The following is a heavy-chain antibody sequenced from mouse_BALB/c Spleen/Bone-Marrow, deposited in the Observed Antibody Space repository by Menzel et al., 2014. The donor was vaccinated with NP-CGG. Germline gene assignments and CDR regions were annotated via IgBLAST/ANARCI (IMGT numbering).Heavy chain of an antibody. D-gene: IGHD2-10*02. CDR1: GFNIKDTY. Sequence: VQLQQSGAELVKPGASVKLSCTASGFNIKDTYMHWVKRRPEQGLEWIGNIDPANGSTKYDPKFQGKATITADTSSNTAYLQLSSLTSEDTAVYYCARGEYGNYVWYVWGAGTTVTVSP. V-gene: IGHV14-3*02. J-gene: IGHJ1*01. CDR3: ARGEYGNYVWYV. CDR2: IDPANGST.